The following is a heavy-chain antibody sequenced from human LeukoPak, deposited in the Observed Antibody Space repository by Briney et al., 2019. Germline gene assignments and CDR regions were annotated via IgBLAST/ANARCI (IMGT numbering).Heavy chain of an antibody. Sequence: PSETLSLTCTVSGGSISTSTYYWGWIRQPPGKGLEWTASIYYGGSTYYNPSLKSRVTISVDTSKNQFSLKLSSVTAADTAVYYCARGVVHYDYVWGTTGYYYMDVWGKGTTVTISS. CDR2: IYYGGST. J-gene: IGHJ6*03. D-gene: IGHD3-16*01. CDR3: ARGVVHYDYVWGTTGYYYMDV. V-gene: IGHV4-39*07. CDR1: GGSISTSTYY.